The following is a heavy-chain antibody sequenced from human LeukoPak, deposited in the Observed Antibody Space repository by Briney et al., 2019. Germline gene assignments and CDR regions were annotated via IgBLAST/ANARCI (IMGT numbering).Heavy chain of an antibody. CDR1: GFTVSSNY. CDR2: IYSGGST. D-gene: IGHD6-19*01. J-gene: IGHJ6*04. V-gene: IGHV3-53*01. CDR3: ARAVEYYYYGMDV. Sequence: GGSLRLSCAASGFTVSSNYMSWVRQAPGKGLEWVSVIYSGGSTYYADSVKGRFTISRDNPKNTLYLQMNSLRAEDTAVYYCARAVEYYYYGMDVWGKGTTVTVSS.